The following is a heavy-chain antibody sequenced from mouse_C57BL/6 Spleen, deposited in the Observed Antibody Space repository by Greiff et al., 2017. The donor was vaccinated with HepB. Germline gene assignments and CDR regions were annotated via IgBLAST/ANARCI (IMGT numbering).Heavy chain of an antibody. CDR1: GFSFNTYA. V-gene: IGHV10-1*01. D-gene: IGHD2-3*01. CDR2: IRSKSNNYAT. J-gene: IGHJ3*01. Sequence: EVQLVESGGGLVQPKGSLKLSCAASGFSFNTYAMNWVRQAPGKGLEWVARIRSKSNNYATYYADSVKDRFTISRDDSESMLYLQMNNLKTEDTAMYYCVRQDGYYVWFAYWGQGTLVTVSA. CDR3: VRQDGYYVWFAY.